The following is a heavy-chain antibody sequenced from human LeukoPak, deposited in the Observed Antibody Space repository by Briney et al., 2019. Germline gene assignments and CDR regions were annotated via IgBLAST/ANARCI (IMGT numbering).Heavy chain of an antibody. CDR3: ASSVAAGYNWFDP. CDR2: IYYSGST. V-gene: IGHV4-39*01. Sequence: PSETLSLTCTVSGGSISSSSYYWAWIRQPPGKGLEWIGSIYYSGSTYYNPSLKSRVTISVDTSKNQFSLKLSSVTAADTAVYYCASSVAAGYNWFDPWGQGTLVTVSS. D-gene: IGHD6-19*01. CDR1: GGSISSSSYY. J-gene: IGHJ5*02.